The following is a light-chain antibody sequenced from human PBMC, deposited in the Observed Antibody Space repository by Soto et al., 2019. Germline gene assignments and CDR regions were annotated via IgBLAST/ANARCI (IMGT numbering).Light chain of an antibody. V-gene: IGLV2-14*01. CDR3: SSYTTSSTLV. J-gene: IGLJ1*01. CDR2: EVS. Sequence: QSALTQPASVSGSPGQSITISCTGSSSDVGNYNYVSWYQQHPGKAPKLMICEVSNRPSGVSNRFSGSKSGNTASLTISGLQAEDEADYYCSSYTTSSTLVFGTGTKLTVL. CDR1: SSDVGNYNY.